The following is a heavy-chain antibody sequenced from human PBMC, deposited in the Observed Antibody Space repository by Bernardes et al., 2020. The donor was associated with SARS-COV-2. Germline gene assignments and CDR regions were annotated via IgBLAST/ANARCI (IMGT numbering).Heavy chain of an antibody. CDR2: INWNGGST. CDR3: ARATRGITIFGVVIIQGAGYMDV. Sequence: GGSLRLSCAASGFTFDDYGMSWVRQAPGKGLEWVSGINWNGGSTGYADSVKGRFTISRDNAKNSLYLQMNSLRAEDTALYYCARATRGITIFGVVIIQGAGYMDVWGKGTTVTVSS. V-gene: IGHV3-20*04. D-gene: IGHD3-3*01. J-gene: IGHJ6*03. CDR1: GFTFDDYG.